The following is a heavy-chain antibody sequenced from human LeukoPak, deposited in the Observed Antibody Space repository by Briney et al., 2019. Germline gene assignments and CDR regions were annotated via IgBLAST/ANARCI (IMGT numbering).Heavy chain of an antibody. D-gene: IGHD1-26*01. CDR3: VRHGGSYFIY. Sequence: SETLSLTCTVSGGSISGYYWSWIRQPPWKALEWIGYIHSSGNTVYNPSLKSRVTIAVDTSKNQFSLKLSSVTAVDTAIYYCVRHGGSYFIYWGQGTLVTVSS. V-gene: IGHV4-59*08. CDR2: IHSSGNT. CDR1: GGSISGYY. J-gene: IGHJ4*02.